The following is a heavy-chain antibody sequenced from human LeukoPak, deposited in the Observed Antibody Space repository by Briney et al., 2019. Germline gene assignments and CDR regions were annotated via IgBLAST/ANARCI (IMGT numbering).Heavy chain of an antibody. J-gene: IGHJ4*02. D-gene: IGHD3-10*01. Sequence: PGGSLRLSCAASGFTFSSYAMHWVRQAPGKGLEYVSAISSNGGSTYYANSVKGRFTISRDNSKNTLYLQMGSLRAEDMAVYYCARDPIHGENVDYFDYWGQGTLVTVSS. CDR2: ISSNGGST. CDR3: ARDPIHGENVDYFDY. V-gene: IGHV3-64*01. CDR1: GFTFSSYA.